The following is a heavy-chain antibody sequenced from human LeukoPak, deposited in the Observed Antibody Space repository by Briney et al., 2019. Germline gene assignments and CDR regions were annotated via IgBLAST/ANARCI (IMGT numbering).Heavy chain of an antibody. Sequence: PGGSLRLSCAASGFTVSSNHMSWVRQAPGKGLEWVSVIYSGGSTYYADSVKGRFTISRDNSKNTLYLQMNSLRAEDTAVYYCARKKATIDGFDYWGQGTLVTVSS. CDR2: IYSGGST. V-gene: IGHV3-53*01. J-gene: IGHJ4*02. CDR1: GFTVSSNH. CDR3: ARKKATIDGFDY. D-gene: IGHD5-24*01.